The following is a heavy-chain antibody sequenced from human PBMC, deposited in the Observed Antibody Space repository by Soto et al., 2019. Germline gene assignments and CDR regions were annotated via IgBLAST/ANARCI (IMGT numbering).Heavy chain of an antibody. J-gene: IGHJ4*02. V-gene: IGHV3-30-3*01. CDR2: ISYDGGNK. Sequence: HPGGSLRLSCAASGFTFSSYAMHWVRQAPGKGLEWVAVISYDGGNKYYADSVKGRFTISRDNSKNTLYLQMNSLRAEDTAVYYCARDVRGGDYDYYFDYWGQGTLVTVSS. CDR1: GFTFSSYA. D-gene: IGHD5-12*01. CDR3: ARDVRGGDYDYYFDY.